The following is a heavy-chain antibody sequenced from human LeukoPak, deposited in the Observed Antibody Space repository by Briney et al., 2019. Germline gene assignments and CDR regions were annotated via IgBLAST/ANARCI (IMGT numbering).Heavy chain of an antibody. V-gene: IGHV4-61*01. Sequence: SETLSLTCTVSGGSISSSSYYWSWIRQPPGKGLEWIGYIYYSGSTNYNPSLKSQVTISVDTSKNQFSLKLSSVTAADTAVYYCARGNSYGRTYYFDYWGQGTLVTVSS. CDR3: ARGNSYGRTYYFDY. D-gene: IGHD5-18*01. CDR2: IYYSGST. CDR1: GGSISSSSYY. J-gene: IGHJ4*02.